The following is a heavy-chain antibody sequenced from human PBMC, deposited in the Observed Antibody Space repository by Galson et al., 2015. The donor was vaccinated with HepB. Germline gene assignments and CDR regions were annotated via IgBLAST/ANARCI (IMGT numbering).Heavy chain of an antibody. V-gene: IGHV3-23*01. Sequence: SLRLSCAASGFTFSSYGMHWVRQAPGKGLEWVSAISGSGGSTYYADSVKGRFTISRGNSKNTLYLQMNSLRAEDTAVYYCAKDGFMVPNSYYGMDVWGQGTTVTVSS. CDR2: ISGSGGST. CDR1: GFTFSSYG. CDR3: AKDGFMVPNSYYGMDV. D-gene: IGHD3-10*01. J-gene: IGHJ6*02.